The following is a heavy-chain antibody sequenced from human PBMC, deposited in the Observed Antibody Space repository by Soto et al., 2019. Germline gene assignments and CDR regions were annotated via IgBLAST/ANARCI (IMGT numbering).Heavy chain of an antibody. V-gene: IGHV3-15*01. D-gene: IGHD3-22*01. CDR1: GFTFSNAW. CDR2: IKSKTDGGTT. Sequence: EVQLVESGGGLVKPGGSLRLSCAASGFTFSNAWMSWVRQAPGKGLEWVGRIKSKTDGGTTDYAAPVKGRFTISRDDSKNTLYLQMNSLKTEDTAVYYCTTSFPYDSSGYYYDRWGQGTLVTVSS. J-gene: IGHJ4*02. CDR3: TTSFPYDSSGYYYDR.